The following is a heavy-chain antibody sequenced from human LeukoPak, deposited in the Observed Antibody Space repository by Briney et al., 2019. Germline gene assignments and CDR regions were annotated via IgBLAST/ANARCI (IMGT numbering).Heavy chain of an antibody. Sequence: ASVKVSCKASGGTFSGYAISWVRQARGQGLEWMGEIIPIFGTTNYAQKFQGRVTITADESTSTAYMELSSLRSEDTAVYYCATHYYDSSLNWFDPWGQGTLVTVSS. CDR3: ATHYYDSSLNWFDP. CDR1: GGTFSGYA. V-gene: IGHV1-69*01. D-gene: IGHD3-22*01. J-gene: IGHJ5*02. CDR2: IIPIFGTT.